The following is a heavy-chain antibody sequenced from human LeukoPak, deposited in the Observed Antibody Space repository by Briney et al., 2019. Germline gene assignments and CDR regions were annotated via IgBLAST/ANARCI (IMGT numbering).Heavy chain of an antibody. Sequence: SVKVSCKASGGSFSTYVITWVRQAPGQGLEWMGRIIPILNVANFAQNFQGRVTITADKSTNTAHMELSSLRFEDTAVYYCTREGVYSPDPSSYHRDAFDIWGQGTVVTVSS. CDR2: IIPILNVA. D-gene: IGHD3-16*02. CDR3: TREGVYSPDPSSYHRDAFDI. V-gene: IGHV1-69*04. CDR1: GGSFSTYV. J-gene: IGHJ3*02.